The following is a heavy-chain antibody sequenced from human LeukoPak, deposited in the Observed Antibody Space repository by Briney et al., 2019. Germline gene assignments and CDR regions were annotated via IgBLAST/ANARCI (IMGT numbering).Heavy chain of an antibody. CDR2: IIGDGSKT. V-gene: IGHV3-74*01. J-gene: IGHJ4*02. D-gene: IGHD1-7*01. CDR3: ARGNYPSSFDS. CDR1: GFTLRNYW. Sequence: GGSLRLSCAASGFTLRNYWMHWVRQAPGKGLVWVSHIIGDGSKTGYADSVKGRFTISRDNAKNTLYLQINGLRAEDTAVYYCARGNYPSSFDSWGQGTLVTVSS.